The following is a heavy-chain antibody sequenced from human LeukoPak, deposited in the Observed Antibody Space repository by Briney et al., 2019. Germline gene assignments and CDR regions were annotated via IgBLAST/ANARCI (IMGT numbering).Heavy chain of an antibody. CDR3: ARSDWGIAVAVNFDY. CDR1: GGSFGGYY. Sequence: PSETLSLTCAVYGGSFGGYYWSWIRQPPGKGLEWIGEINDSGSTYYNPSLKSRVTISADTSKNQFSLKLSSVTAADTAVYYCARSDWGIAVAVNFDYWGQGTLVTVSS. V-gene: IGHV4-34*01. D-gene: IGHD6-19*01. J-gene: IGHJ4*02. CDR2: INDSGST.